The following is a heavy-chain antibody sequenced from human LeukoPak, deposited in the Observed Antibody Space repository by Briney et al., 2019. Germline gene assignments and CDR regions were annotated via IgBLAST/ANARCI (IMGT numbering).Heavy chain of an antibody. CDR1: GFTFSSYS. D-gene: IGHD2-15*01. J-gene: IGHJ4*02. Sequence: GGSLRLSCAASGFTFSSYSMNWVRQAPGKGLEWVSSISSWNDYIYYADSVKGRFAISRDDAKNSLYLQMNSLRVEDTATYYCARDGGYCVKGVCYFDYWGQGTLVTVSS. V-gene: IGHV3-21*01. CDR3: ARDGGYCVKGVCYFDY. CDR2: ISSWNDYI.